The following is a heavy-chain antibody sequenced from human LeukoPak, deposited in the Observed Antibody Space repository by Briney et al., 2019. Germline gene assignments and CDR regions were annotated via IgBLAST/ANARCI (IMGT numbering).Heavy chain of an antibody. CDR3: ARSFYYESSGYYY. J-gene: IGHJ4*02. CDR1: GGSFSGYY. V-gene: IGHV4-34*01. D-gene: IGHD3-22*01. Sequence: SETLSLTCAVYGGSFSGYYWSWIRQPPGKGLEWIGEINHSGSTNYNPSLKSRVTISVDTSKNQFSLKLSSVTAADTAVYYCARSFYYESSGYYYWGQGTLVTVSS. CDR2: INHSGST.